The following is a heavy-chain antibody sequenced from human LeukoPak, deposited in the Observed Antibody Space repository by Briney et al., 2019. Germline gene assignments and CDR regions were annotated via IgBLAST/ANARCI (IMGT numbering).Heavy chain of an antibody. D-gene: IGHD5-24*01. J-gene: IGHJ5*02. V-gene: IGHV5-51*01. Sequence: GESLKISCKGSGYSFASYWVGWVRQMPGQGLEWMGIIYPGDSDTRYSPSFQGQVTISADKSITTAYLQWSSLKASDTAMYYCARLAMESGDGYDYRWFDPWGQGTLVTVSS. CDR3: ARLAMESGDGYDYRWFDP. CDR2: IYPGDSDT. CDR1: GYSFASYW.